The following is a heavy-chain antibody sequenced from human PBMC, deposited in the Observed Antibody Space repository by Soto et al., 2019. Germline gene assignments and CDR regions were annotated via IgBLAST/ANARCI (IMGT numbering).Heavy chain of an antibody. CDR2: ISGSGGST. J-gene: IGHJ4*02. V-gene: IGHV3-23*01. Sequence: EVQLLESGGGLVQPGGSLRLSCAASGFTFSSYAMSWVRQAPGKGLEWVSAISGSGGSTYYADSVKGRFTISRDNSKNTMYVQMNCRRAEDTAVYYCAKARSQYYDFWSGYPVDYWGQGTLVTVSS. D-gene: IGHD3-3*01. CDR1: GFTFSSYA. CDR3: AKARSQYYDFWSGYPVDY.